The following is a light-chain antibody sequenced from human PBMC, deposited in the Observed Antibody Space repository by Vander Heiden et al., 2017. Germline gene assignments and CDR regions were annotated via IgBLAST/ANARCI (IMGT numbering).Light chain of an antibody. CDR2: GAS. J-gene: IGKJ5*01. V-gene: IGKV3-15*01. CDR3: HQYNNWPPIT. CDR1: QSVSSN. Sequence: EIVMTQPPAPLSVSRGARATLSCRARQSVSSNLAWYQQKPGQAPRLLIYGASTRATGIPARCSGSGAGTEFTLTISSLQSEDFAVYYCHQYNNWPPITFGQGTRLDIK.